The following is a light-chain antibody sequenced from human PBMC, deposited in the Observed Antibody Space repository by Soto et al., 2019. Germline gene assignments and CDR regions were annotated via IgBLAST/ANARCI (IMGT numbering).Light chain of an antibody. CDR1: SSDVGGYNY. J-gene: IGLJ3*02. V-gene: IGLV2-14*01. CDR2: EVS. Sequence: QSVLTQPASVSGSPGQSITISCTGTSSDVGGYNYVSWYQQHPGKAPKLLIYEVSNRPSGASNRFSGSKSGNTASLTISGLQAEDEADYYCCSYAGSYTWMFAGGTKLTVL. CDR3: CSYAGSYTWM.